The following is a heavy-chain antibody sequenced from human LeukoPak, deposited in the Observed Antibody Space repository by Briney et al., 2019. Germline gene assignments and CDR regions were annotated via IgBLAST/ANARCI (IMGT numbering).Heavy chain of an antibody. CDR3: AREDIVASGWFDP. J-gene: IGHJ5*02. CDR2: ISYDGSNK. Sequence: TGGSLRLSCAASGFTFSSYAMHWVRQAPGKGLEWVAVISYDGSNKYYADSVKGRFTISRDNSKNTLYLQMNSLRAEDTAVYYCAREDIVASGWFDPWGQGTLVTVSS. CDR1: GFTFSSYA. V-gene: IGHV3-30-3*01. D-gene: IGHD5-12*01.